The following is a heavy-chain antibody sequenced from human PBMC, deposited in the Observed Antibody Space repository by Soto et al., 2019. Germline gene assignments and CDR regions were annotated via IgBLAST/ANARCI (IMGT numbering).Heavy chain of an antibody. D-gene: IGHD3-16*01. CDR3: ARRYGGNFDY. V-gene: IGHV4-59*01. J-gene: IGHJ4*02. Sequence: PSETLSLTCTVSGGSISSYYWSWIRQPPGKGLEWIGYIYYSGSTNYNPSLKSRVTISVDTSKNQFSLKPSSVTAADTAVYYCARRYGGNFDYWGQGTLVTVS. CDR1: GGSISSYY. CDR2: IYYSGST.